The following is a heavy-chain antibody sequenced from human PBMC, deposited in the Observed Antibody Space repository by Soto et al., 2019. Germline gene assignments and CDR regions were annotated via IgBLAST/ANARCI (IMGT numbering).Heavy chain of an antibody. CDR3: AREYGDSIDY. V-gene: IGHV3-33*01. Sequence: QVQLVESGGGVVQPGRSLRLSCAASRYSFSTHGLHWVRQAPGKGLEWVAGIWFDGSNSLYADSVKGRFTISRDNSRNTLYLQMDSLRVEDTGIYYCAREYGDSIDYWGQGTLVTVSS. J-gene: IGHJ4*02. D-gene: IGHD4-17*01. CDR2: IWFDGSNS. CDR1: RYSFSTHG.